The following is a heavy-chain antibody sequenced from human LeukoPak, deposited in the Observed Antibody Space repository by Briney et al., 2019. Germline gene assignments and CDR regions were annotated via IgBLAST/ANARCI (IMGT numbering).Heavy chain of an antibody. CDR1: GYTFTSYY. V-gene: IGHV1-69*06. CDR3: ARAYKSYDLTHFDY. CDR2: IIPIFGTA. J-gene: IGHJ4*02. D-gene: IGHD1-26*01. Sequence: SVKVSCKASGYTFTSYYMHWVRQAPGQGLEWMGGIIPIFGTANYAQKFQGRVTITADKSTSTAYMELSSLRSEDTAVYYCARAYKSYDLTHFDYWGQGTLVTVSS.